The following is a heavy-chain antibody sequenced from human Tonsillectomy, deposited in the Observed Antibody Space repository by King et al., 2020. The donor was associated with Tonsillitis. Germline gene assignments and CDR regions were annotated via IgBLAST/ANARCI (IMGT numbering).Heavy chain of an antibody. V-gene: IGHV4-59*01. J-gene: IGHJ2*01. CDR1: VGSISSYY. D-gene: IGHD6-25*01. CDR2: IYYRWST. Sequence: VQLQESGPGLVKPSDTLSLTCTVSVGSISSYYWSWIRQPPGKGLEWIGYIYYRWSTNYNPSLKSRGTISVDTSKNQSSLKVTSVTAADTAPYYCAGGHSGGWWYFDLWGRGTLVTVSS. CDR3: AGGHSGGWWYFDL.